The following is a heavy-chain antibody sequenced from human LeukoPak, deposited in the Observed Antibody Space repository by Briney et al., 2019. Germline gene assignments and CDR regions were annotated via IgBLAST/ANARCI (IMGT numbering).Heavy chain of an antibody. Sequence: GGSLRLSCAASEFTFTNYAMSWARQAPGEGLEWVSAISSSGAVTSYANSVRGRFTISRDNSKNTVYLQMNNLTAEDTAIYYCARNRHDSARLPFDPWGQGTLVTVSS. V-gene: IGHV3-23*01. CDR2: ISSSGAVT. CDR3: ARNRHDSARLPFDP. J-gene: IGHJ5*02. D-gene: IGHD3-22*01. CDR1: EFTFTNYA.